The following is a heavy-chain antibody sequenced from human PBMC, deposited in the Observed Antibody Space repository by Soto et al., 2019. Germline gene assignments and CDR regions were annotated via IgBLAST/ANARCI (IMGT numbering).Heavy chain of an antibody. CDR1: GFTFSSYT. CDR2: ISSGSSYI. CDR3: ARDILSAGAYPDS. D-gene: IGHD3-10*01. Sequence: EVRLVESGGGLVKPGGSLKLSCAASGFTFSSYTMNWVRQVPGKGLEWVSSISSGSSYIYYAGSVKGRFSISRDNAKDSLFLQMNSLRAEDTAVYYCARDILSAGAYPDSWGQGTKVTVSS. J-gene: IGHJ5*01. V-gene: IGHV3-21*01.